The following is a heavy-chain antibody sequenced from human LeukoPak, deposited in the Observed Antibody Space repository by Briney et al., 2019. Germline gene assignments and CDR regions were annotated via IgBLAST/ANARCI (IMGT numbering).Heavy chain of an antibody. CDR1: GFTFDDYG. CDR3: AKAVSRGPPTQTTEGY. D-gene: IGHD3-10*01. J-gene: IGHJ4*02. CDR2: ISGSGGST. V-gene: IGHV3-23*01. Sequence: HAGGSLRLSCAASGFTFDDYGMSWVRQAPGKGLEWVSAISGSGGSTYYADSVKGRFTISRDNSKNTLYLQMNSLRAEDTAVYYCAKAVSRGPPTQTTEGYWGQGTLVTVSS.